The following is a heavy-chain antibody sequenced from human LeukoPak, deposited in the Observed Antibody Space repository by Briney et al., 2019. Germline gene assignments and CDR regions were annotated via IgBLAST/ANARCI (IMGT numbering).Heavy chain of an antibody. CDR1: GGSMSYYY. CDR3: ARHESKDGYRGFDY. J-gene: IGHJ4*02. V-gene: IGHV4-59*08. Sequence: SETLSLTCTVSGGSMSYYYWSWIRQPPGKGLEWIGYIYHSGSTNYNPSLKSRVTISVDRSKKLYSLSLSSMTAADTAVYYCARHESKDGYRGFDYWGQGTLVTVSS. D-gene: IGHD5-24*01. CDR2: IYHSGST.